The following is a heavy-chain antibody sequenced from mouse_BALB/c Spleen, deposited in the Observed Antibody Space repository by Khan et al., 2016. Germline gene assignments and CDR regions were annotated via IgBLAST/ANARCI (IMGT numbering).Heavy chain of an antibody. Sequence: QIQLVQSGPELKKPGETVKISCKASGYTFRNYRMNWVKQAPGKGLKWMGWINTNTGEPTYVEEFKGRFAFSLETSASTGYLQINNLKNEDTATYFCARCRDSHFDKWGQGTTLTVSS. CDR2: INTNTGEP. V-gene: IGHV9-3*02. D-gene: IGHD3-3*01. CDR1: GYTFRNYR. J-gene: IGHJ2*01. CDR3: ARCRDSHFDK.